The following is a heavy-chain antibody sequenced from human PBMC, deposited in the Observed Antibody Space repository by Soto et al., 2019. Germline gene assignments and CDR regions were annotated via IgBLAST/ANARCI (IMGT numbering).Heavy chain of an antibody. CDR3: AQLGLMTFSHKHYFNH. CDR1: GFSFDNYG. J-gene: IGHJ4*02. D-gene: IGHD3-16*01. V-gene: IGHV3-23*01. Sequence: GGALRLSCVASGFSFDNYGMRWVRQTPGEGLEWVSAIKSDGTSTYYAASVEDRFTISRDNSKNTLYLQLNSLRAEDTAVYYCAQLGLMTFSHKHYFNHWGRGTLVT. CDR2: IKSDGTST.